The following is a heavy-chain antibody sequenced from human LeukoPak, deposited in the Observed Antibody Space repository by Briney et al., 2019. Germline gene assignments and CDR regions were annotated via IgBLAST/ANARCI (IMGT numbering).Heavy chain of an antibody. D-gene: IGHD6-13*01. CDR3: ARRRFLVKGSSWSDYCYGMDV. J-gene: IGHJ6*02. CDR2: IYYSGST. CDR1: GGSISSYY. Sequence: SETLSLTCTVSGGSISSYYWSWIRQPPGKGLEWIGYIYYSGSTNYNPSLKSRVTISVDTSKNQFSLKLSSVTAADTAVYYCARRRFLVKGSSWSDYCYGMDVWGQGTTVTVSS. V-gene: IGHV4-59*01.